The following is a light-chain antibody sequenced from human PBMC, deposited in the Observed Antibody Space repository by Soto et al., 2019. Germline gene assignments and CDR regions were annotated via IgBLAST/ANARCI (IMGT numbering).Light chain of an antibody. Sequence: EMVLTQSPATLSLSPGERATLSGRASQSVSSYLAWYQQKPGQAPRLLIYGASNRAPGIPARFSGSGSGTDFTLTISSLEPEDFAVYYCQQRTNWPPYTFGQGTKLEIK. J-gene: IGKJ2*01. CDR3: QQRTNWPPYT. CDR2: GAS. V-gene: IGKV3-11*01. CDR1: QSVSSY.